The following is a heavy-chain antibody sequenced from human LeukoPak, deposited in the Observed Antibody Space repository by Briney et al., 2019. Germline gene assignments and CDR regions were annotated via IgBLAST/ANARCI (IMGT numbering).Heavy chain of an antibody. J-gene: IGHJ4*02. CDR1: GFTFNSYS. V-gene: IGHV3-48*04. CDR2: INRGSSTI. CDR3: ARGPSDDYGDYVRWKESWPFDY. Sequence: GGSLRLSCAASGFTFNSYSMNWVRQAPGKGLEWVSYINRGSSTIFYADSVKGRFTISRDNAKNSLYLQMNSLRAEDTAVYYCARGPSDDYGDYVRWKESWPFDYWGQGTLVTVSS. D-gene: IGHD4-17*01.